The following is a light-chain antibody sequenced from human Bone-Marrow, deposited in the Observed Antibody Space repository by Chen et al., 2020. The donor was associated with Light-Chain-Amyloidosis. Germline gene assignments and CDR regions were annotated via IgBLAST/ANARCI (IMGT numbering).Light chain of an antibody. CDR3: QVWDRSSDRPV. J-gene: IGLJ3*02. CDR1: NIGSTS. CDR2: DDS. V-gene: IGLV3-21*02. Sequence: SYVLTQPSSVSVAPGQTATIACGGNNIGSTSVHWYQQTPGQAPLLVVYDDSDRPSGIPERLYASNSGNTASMTISRVEAGDEADYYYQVWDRSSDRPVFGGGTKLTVL.